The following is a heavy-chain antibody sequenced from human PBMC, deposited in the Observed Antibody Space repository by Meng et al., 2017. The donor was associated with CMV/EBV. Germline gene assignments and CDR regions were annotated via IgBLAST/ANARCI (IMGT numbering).Heavy chain of an antibody. CDR3: ARGLERYSSSSTFDY. D-gene: IGHD6-6*01. CDR2: TRNKARGYTT. J-gene: IGHJ4*02. V-gene: IGHV3-72*01. Sequence: GESLKISCAASGFTFSSYSMNWVRQAPGKGLEWVGRTRNKARGYTTEYAASVKGRFSISRDDSKNSVYLQMNSLRAEDTAVYYCARGLERYSSSSTFDYWGQGTLVTVSS. CDR1: GFTFSSYS.